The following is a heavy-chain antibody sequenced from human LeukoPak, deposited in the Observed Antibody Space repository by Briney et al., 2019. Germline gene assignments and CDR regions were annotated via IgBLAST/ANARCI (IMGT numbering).Heavy chain of an antibody. CDR2: ISSSSSTI. D-gene: IGHD3-10*01. Sequence: GGSLRLSCAASGFTFSSYSMNWVRQAPGKGLEWVSYISSSSSTIYYADSVKGRFTISRDNAKNSLYLQMNSLRAEDTAVYYCARGRYYYGSGSYPLDYWGQGTLVTVSS. J-gene: IGHJ4*02. V-gene: IGHV3-48*01. CDR3: ARGRYYYGSGSYPLDY. CDR1: GFTFSSYS.